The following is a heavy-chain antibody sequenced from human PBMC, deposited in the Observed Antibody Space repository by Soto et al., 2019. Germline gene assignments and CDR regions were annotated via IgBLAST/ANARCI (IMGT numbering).Heavy chain of an antibody. J-gene: IGHJ4*02. Sequence: QVQLQQWGAGLLKPSETLSLTCAVYGGSFSGYYWSWIRQPPGKGLEWIGEINHSGSTNYNPSLRSRVARSXXTXKXXFSLKLSSVTAADTAVYYCASARARGVGSYKGIDYWGQGTLVTVSS. CDR1: GGSFSGYY. V-gene: IGHV4-34*01. CDR3: ASARARGVGSYKGIDY. CDR2: INHSGST. D-gene: IGHD1-26*01.